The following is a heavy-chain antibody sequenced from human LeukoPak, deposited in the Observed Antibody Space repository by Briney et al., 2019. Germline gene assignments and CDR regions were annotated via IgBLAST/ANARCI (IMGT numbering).Heavy chain of an antibody. CDR1: RRTFNNYG. J-gene: IGHJ4*02. V-gene: IGHV1-69*01. CDR3: ARVPLAASAPGYFAY. CDR2: IIPILTTT. Sequence: ASVKVSCKASRRTFNNYGIGWVRQAPGQGLEWMGVIIPILTTTHYAQKFKGRVTIIADESTSTASLELSSLTSEDTAVYYCARVPLAASAPGYFAYCGQGTLVTVSS. D-gene: IGHD6-13*01.